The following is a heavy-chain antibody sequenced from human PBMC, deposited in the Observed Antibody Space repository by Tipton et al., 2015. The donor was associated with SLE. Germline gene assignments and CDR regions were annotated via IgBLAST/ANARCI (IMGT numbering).Heavy chain of an antibody. Sequence: SLRLSCAASGFTFSSYWMSWVRQAPGKGLEWVAVISYDGSNKYYADSVKGRFTISRDNSKNTLYLQMNSLRAEDTAVYYCASFSGGSEWGYWGQGTLVTVSS. CDR3: ASFSGGSEWGY. V-gene: IGHV3-30-3*01. D-gene: IGHD6-19*01. CDR2: ISYDGSNK. CDR1: GFTFSSYW. J-gene: IGHJ4*02.